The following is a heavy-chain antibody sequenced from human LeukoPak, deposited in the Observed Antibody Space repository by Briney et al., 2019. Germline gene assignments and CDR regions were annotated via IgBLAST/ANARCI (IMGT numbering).Heavy chain of an antibody. CDR1: GYSFADYY. D-gene: IGHD2-21*02. Sequence: GASVKVSCKASGYSFADYYMHWVRQAPGQGLEWMGIINPSGGSTSYAQKFQGRVTMTRDMSTSTVYMELSSLRSEDTAVYYCARATQVYCGGDCYRIGFQHWGQGTLVTVSS. CDR3: ARATQVYCGGDCYRIGFQH. CDR2: INPSGGST. V-gene: IGHV1-46*01. J-gene: IGHJ1*01.